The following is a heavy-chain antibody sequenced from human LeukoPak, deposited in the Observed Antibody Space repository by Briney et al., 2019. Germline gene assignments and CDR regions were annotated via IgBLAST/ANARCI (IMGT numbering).Heavy chain of an antibody. D-gene: IGHD1-7*01. CDR2: ISGSGTGT. CDR3: AKEGGTGTRFDY. V-gene: IGHV3-23*01. Sequence: GGSLRLSCAASGFTFSSSAMSWVRQAPGKGLYWVSAISGSGTGTYYADSVKGRFAISRDNSKNTLYLQMNSLRAEDTAVYYCAKEGGTGTRFDYWGQGTLVTVSS. CDR1: GFTFSSSA. J-gene: IGHJ4*02.